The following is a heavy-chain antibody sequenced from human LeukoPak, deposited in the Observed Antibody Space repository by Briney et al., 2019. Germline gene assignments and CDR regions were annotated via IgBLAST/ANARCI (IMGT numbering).Heavy chain of an antibody. Sequence: GGSLRLSCAASGFTFSSYGMHWVRQAPGKGLEWVAVISYDGSDQYYADSVKGRFTVSRDNSKNTLYLQMNSLRVEDTAVYYCAKLGCSSTRCYINYWGQGTLVTVSS. J-gene: IGHJ4*02. CDR1: GFTFSSYG. CDR3: AKLGCSSTRCYINY. V-gene: IGHV3-30*18. CDR2: ISYDGSDQ. D-gene: IGHD2-2*01.